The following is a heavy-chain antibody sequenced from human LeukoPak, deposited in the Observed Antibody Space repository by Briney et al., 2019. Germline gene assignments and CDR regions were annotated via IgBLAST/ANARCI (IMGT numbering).Heavy chain of an antibody. V-gene: IGHV4-59*12. Sequence: SETLSLTCTVSGGSISSYYWSWIRQPPGKGLEWIGYIYYSGSTNYNPSLKSRVTISVDTSKNQFSLKLRSVTAADTAVYYCARLSGNYQNYFDYWGQGTLVTVSS. CDR3: ARLSGNYQNYFDY. CDR1: GGSISSYY. D-gene: IGHD1-7*01. CDR2: IYYSGST. J-gene: IGHJ4*02.